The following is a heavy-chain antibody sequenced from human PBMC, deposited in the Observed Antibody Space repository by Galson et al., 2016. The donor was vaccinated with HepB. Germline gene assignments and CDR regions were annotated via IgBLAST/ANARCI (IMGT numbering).Heavy chain of an antibody. D-gene: IGHD1-14*01. Sequence: SLRLSCAGSGFTFSGAWMSWVRQAPGKGLEWVGRVKSKASGGATDYAAPVKGRVAISRDDSRSAGFLQMNSLKTEDTAVYYCTWDHNGMYYWGRGTLATVSS. CDR1: GFTFSGAW. J-gene: IGHJ4*02. CDR3: TWDHNGMYY. CDR2: VKSKASGGAT. V-gene: IGHV3-15*01.